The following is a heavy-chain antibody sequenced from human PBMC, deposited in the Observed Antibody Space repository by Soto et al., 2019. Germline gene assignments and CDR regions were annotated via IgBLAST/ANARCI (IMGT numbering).Heavy chain of an antibody. D-gene: IGHD3-10*01. Sequence: GGSLRLSCEASGFDISTYGLHWVRQAPGKGLEWLAFIWYDGSNQHYAASVKGRFTISRDNSRNTLYLQMNSLRGDDTALYYCVKNSGWFNTWGQGALVTVSS. V-gene: IGHV3-30*02. CDR1: GFDISTYG. CDR3: VKNSGWFNT. J-gene: IGHJ5*02. CDR2: IWYDGSNQ.